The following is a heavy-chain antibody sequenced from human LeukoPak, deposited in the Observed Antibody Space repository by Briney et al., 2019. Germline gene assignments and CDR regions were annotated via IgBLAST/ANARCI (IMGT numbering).Heavy chain of an antibody. J-gene: IGHJ4*02. CDR2: INGAGDNT. Sequence: GGSLRLSYAASGYTFSSHGLTWVRQAPGKGLEWVSTINGAGDNTYYAETVKGRFTISRDNSKNTLYLQMHSLRAEDTAIYYFAKVSVCYGCYLDYWGQGTLVTVS. CDR1: GYTFSSHG. V-gene: IGHV3-23*01. D-gene: IGHD3-16*01. CDR3: AKVSVCYGCYLDY.